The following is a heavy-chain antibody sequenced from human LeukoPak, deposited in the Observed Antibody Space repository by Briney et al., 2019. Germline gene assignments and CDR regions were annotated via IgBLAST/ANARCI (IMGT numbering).Heavy chain of an antibody. CDR3: TRGDNT. Sequence: SQTLSLTCTVSGGSISSGSSYWSWIRQPAGKGLEWIGRIYTSGNTNYKPSLQSRVTISVDTAKNQFSLKLSSVTAADTAVYYCTRGDNTWGQGTLVTVSS. V-gene: IGHV4-61*02. CDR1: GGSISSGSSY. J-gene: IGHJ5*02. D-gene: IGHD2/OR15-2a*01. CDR2: IYTSGNT.